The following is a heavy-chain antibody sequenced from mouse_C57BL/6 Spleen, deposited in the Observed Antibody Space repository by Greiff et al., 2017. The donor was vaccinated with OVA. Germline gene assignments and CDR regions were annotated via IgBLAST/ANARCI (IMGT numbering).Heavy chain of an antibody. D-gene: IGHD4-1*01. J-gene: IGHJ2*01. Sequence: QVQLKESGAELVKPGASVKISCKASGYAFSSYWMNWVKQRPGKGLEWIGQIYPGDGDTNYNGKFKGKATLTADKSSSTAYMQLSSLTSEVSAVYFCARFPLTGTGYFDYWGQGTTLTVSS. V-gene: IGHV1-80*01. CDR2: IYPGDGDT. CDR1: GYAFSSYW. CDR3: ARFPLTGTGYFDY.